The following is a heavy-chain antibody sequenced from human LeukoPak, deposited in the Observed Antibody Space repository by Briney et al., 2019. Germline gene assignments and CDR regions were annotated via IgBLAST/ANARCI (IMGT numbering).Heavy chain of an antibody. Sequence: SETLSLTCTVSGGSISSYYWSWIRQPPGKGLEWNGYIYYSGSTNYNPSLKSRVTISVDTSKNQFSLKLSSVTAADTAVYYCARDRNWFDPWGQGTLVTVSS. J-gene: IGHJ5*02. V-gene: IGHV4-59*01. CDR2: IYYSGST. CDR3: ARDRNWFDP. CDR1: GGSISSYY.